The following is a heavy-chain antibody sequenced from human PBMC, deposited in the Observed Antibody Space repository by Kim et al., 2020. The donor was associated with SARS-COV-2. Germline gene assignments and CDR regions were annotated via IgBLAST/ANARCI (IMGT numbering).Heavy chain of an antibody. V-gene: IGHV1-46*01. D-gene: IGHD2-2*01. Sequence: ASVKVSCKASGYTFTSYYMHWVRQAPGQGLEWMGIINPSGGSTSYAQKFQGRVTMTRDTSTSTVYMELSSLRSEDTAVYYCARDQSAGYCSSTSCWEAGQWLVPGAYWGQGTLVTVSS. CDR3: ARDQSAGYCSSTSCWEAGQWLVPGAY. CDR1: GYTFTSYY. CDR2: INPSGGST. J-gene: IGHJ4*02.